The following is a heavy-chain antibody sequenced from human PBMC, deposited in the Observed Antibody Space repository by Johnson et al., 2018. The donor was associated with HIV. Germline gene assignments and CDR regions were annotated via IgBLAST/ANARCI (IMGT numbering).Heavy chain of an antibody. CDR3: ASGDYDGF. Sequence: VQLVESGGGVLQPGGSLRLSCAASGFTFSSYAMSWVRQAPGKGLEWVSGISWDSGSKGYVDSVKGRFTISRDNSQNTLYLQMNSLRAEDTAVYYGASGDYDGFWGRGTLVTVSS. CDR1: GFTFSSYA. J-gene: IGHJ4*03. V-gene: IGHV3-23*02. D-gene: IGHD3-22*01. CDR2: ISWDSGSK.